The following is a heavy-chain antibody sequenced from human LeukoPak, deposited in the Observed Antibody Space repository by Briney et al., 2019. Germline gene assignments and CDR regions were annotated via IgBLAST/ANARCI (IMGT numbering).Heavy chain of an antibody. CDR2: ISWNSGSI. D-gene: IGHD3-10*01. Sequence: GGSLRLSCAASGFSFSSYAMSWVRQAPGKGLEWVSGISWNSGSIGYADSVKGRFTISRDNAKNSLYLQMNSLRAEDTALYYCAKGWFGELSTVFFDYWGQGTLVTVSS. J-gene: IGHJ4*02. V-gene: IGHV3-9*01. CDR1: GFSFSSYA. CDR3: AKGWFGELSTVFFDY.